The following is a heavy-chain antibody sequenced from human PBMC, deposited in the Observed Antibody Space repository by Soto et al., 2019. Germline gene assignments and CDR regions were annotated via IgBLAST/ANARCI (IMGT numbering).Heavy chain of an antibody. V-gene: IGHV4-31*03. Sequence: PSETLSLTCTVSGGSISSGGYYWSWIRQHPGKGLEWIGYIYYSGSTYYNPSLKSRVTISVDTSKNQFSLKLSSVTAADTAVYYCARYVVKGAGNNWFDPWGQGTLVTVSS. CDR2: IYYSGST. CDR3: ARYVVKGAGNNWFDP. CDR1: GGSISSGGYY. D-gene: IGHD2-15*01. J-gene: IGHJ5*02.